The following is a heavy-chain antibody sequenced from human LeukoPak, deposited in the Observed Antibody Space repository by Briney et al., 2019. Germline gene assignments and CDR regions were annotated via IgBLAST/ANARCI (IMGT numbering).Heavy chain of an antibody. D-gene: IGHD3-22*01. CDR1: GYTFTDYY. CDR2: INSKTGDT. V-gene: IGHV1-2*02. J-gene: IGHJ3*02. CDR3: ARGLLIGQANAYEI. Sequence: GASVKVSCKASGYTFTDYYMHWVRQAPGQGLERLGWINSKTGDTTYDQRFQGRVTMTRDTSISTAYMELSRLTSDDTAVYFCARGLLIGQANAYEIWGQGTMVTVS.